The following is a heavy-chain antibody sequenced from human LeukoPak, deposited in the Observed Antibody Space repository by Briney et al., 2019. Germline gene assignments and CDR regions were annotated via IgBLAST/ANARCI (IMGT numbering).Heavy chain of an antibody. Sequence: GGSLRPSCAASGFTFSSYAMHWVRQAPGKGLEWVAVISYDGSNKYYADPVKGRFTISRDNSKNTLYLQMNSLRAEDTAVYYCARDLTIFGVVIIPPGGLFDYWGQGTLVTVSS. V-gene: IGHV3-30*04. D-gene: IGHD3-3*01. CDR3: ARDLTIFGVVIIPPGGLFDY. J-gene: IGHJ4*02. CDR1: GFTFSSYA. CDR2: ISYDGSNK.